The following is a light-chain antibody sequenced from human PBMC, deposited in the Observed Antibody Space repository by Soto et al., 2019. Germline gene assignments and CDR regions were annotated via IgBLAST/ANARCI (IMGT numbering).Light chain of an antibody. J-gene: IGKJ1*01. CDR2: GAS. CDR1: QSVSST. Sequence: EIVMTQSPATLSVSPGERVSLSCRASQSVSSTLAWYQQKPGQAPRLLIYGASTRATGIPARFSGSGSGTEFTLTISSLQSEDFAVYYCQQYNKRPRTFGQGTKVDIK. V-gene: IGKV3-15*01. CDR3: QQYNKRPRT.